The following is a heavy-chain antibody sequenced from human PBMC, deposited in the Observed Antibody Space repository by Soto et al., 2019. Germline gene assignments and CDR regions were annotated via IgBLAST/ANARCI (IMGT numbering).Heavy chain of an antibody. J-gene: IGHJ6*02. CDR2: IIPMFGTA. CDR1: GGTFSSYA. CDR3: ARPVLMDTGMRYYYGMDV. Sequence: AASVKVSCKASGGTFSSYAMNWVRQAPGQGLEWMGGIIPMFGTADYAQKFQGRVTITADESTSTAYMELSSLRSEDTAVYYCARPVLMDTGMRYYYGMDVWGQGTTVTVSS. V-gene: IGHV1-69*13. D-gene: IGHD5-18*01.